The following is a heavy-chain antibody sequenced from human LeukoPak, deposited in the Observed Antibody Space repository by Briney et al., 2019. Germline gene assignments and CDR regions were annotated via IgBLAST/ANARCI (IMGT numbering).Heavy chain of an antibody. CDR3: TRLFLYYDRSGYYSDY. D-gene: IGHD3-22*01. V-gene: IGHV3-73*01. CDR2: IRSKANSYAT. CDR1: GFTFSGSA. Sequence: GGSLRLSCAASGFTFSGSAMHWVRQASGKGLEWVGRIRSKANSYATAYAASVKGRFTISRDDSKNTAYLQMNSLKTEDTAVYYCTRLFLYYDRSGYYSDYWGQGTLVTVSS. J-gene: IGHJ4*02.